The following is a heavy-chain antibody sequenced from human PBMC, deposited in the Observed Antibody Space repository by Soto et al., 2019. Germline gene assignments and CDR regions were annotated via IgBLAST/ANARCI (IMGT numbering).Heavy chain of an antibody. CDR2: ISAYNGNT. Sequence: AAVPVSCKASGYTFTSYGISWVRRAPGPGLEWMGWISAYNGNTNYAQRLQGRVTMTTDTSTSTAYMELGSLRSDDTAVYYCARDNVYMRTGYYKGAFDIWGQGTMVTV. D-gene: IGHD3-9*01. CDR1: GYTFTSYG. J-gene: IGHJ3*02. CDR3: ARDNVYMRTGYYKGAFDI. V-gene: IGHV1-18*01.